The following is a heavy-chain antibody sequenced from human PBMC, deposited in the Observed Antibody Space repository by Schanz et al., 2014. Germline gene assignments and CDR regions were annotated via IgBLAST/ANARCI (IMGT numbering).Heavy chain of an antibody. CDR1: GFNFGDYY. D-gene: IGHD7-27*01. CDR2: INPDGSGK. CDR3: AKYGGELGVSFEY. J-gene: IGHJ4*02. Sequence: DVQLVESGGGLVQSGGSLRLSCAASGFNFGDYYMTWVRQAPGKGLESVAKINPDGSGKYYVVSVEGRFTISRDNAKNSLYLQMNSLRPEDTAVYYCAKYGGELGVSFEYWGQGTLVTVSS. V-gene: IGHV3-7*01.